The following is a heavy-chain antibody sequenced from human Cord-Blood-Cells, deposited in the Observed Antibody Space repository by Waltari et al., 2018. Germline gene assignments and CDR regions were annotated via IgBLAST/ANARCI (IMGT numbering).Heavy chain of an antibody. V-gene: IGHV3-23*01. CDR3: AKDRSMRGGVTY. CDR1: GFTFSSYA. J-gene: IGHJ4*02. D-gene: IGHD3-3*01. Sequence: EVQLLESGGGLVQPGGSLRLSCAASGFTFSSYAMSWVRRAPGKGLEWVSAISGSGGSTYYADSVKGRFTISRDNSKNTLYLQMNSLRAEDTAVYYCAKDRSMRGGVTYWGQGTLVTVSS. CDR2: ISGSGGST.